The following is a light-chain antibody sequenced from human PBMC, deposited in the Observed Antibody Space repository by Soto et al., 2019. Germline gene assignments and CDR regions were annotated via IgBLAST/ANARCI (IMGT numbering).Light chain of an antibody. Sequence: EIVLTQSPGTLSLSPGERATLSCRASQSVSSSYLAWYQQKPGQAPRLLIYGASCRATGIPDRFSGSGSGTDFPLTISRLEPEDFAVYYCQQYGSSPTTFGQGTKVEIK. CDR1: QSVSSSY. CDR3: QQYGSSPTT. J-gene: IGKJ1*01. CDR2: GAS. V-gene: IGKV3-20*01.